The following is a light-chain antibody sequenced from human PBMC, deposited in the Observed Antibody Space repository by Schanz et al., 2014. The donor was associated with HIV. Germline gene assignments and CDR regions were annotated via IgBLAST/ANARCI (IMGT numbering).Light chain of an antibody. Sequence: QSALTQPPSASGSPGQSVTISCTGTSSDVGGYNYVSWYQQYPGKAPKLMIYDGYNRPSGVPDRFSGSKSGTSASLAITGLQAEDEADYYCQSYDTTLSAILFGGGTKLTVL. CDR3: QSYDTTLSAIL. CDR1: SSDVGGYNY. CDR2: DGY. J-gene: IGLJ2*01. V-gene: IGLV2-8*01.